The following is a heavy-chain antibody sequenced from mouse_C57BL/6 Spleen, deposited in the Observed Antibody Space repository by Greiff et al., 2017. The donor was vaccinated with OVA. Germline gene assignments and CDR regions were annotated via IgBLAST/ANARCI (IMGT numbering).Heavy chain of an antibody. CDR3: ARSIPPSWFAY. D-gene: IGHD2-3*01. J-gene: IGHJ3*01. V-gene: IGHV1-82*01. Sequence: QVQLQQSGPELVKPGASVKISCKASGYAFSSSWMNWVKQRPGKGLEWIGRIYPGDGDTNYNGKFKGKATLTADKSSSTAYMQLSSLTSEDSAVYFCARSIPPSWFAYWGQGTLVTVSA. CDR1: GYAFSSSW. CDR2: IYPGDGDT.